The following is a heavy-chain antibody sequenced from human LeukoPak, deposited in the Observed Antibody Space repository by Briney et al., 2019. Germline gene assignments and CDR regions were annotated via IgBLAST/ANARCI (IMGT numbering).Heavy chain of an antibody. CDR1: GGSFSGYY. Sequence: SETLSLTCAVYGGSFSGYYWSWIRQPPGKGLEWIGYIYYSGSTNYNPSLKSRVTISVDTSKNQFSLKLSSVTAADTAVYYCARALYYYDNMDVWGKGTTVTVSS. CDR3: ARALYYYDNMDV. D-gene: IGHD3-22*01. J-gene: IGHJ6*04. CDR2: IYYSGST. V-gene: IGHV4-59*01.